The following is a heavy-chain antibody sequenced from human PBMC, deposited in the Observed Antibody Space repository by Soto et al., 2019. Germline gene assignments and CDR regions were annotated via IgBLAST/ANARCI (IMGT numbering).Heavy chain of an antibody. D-gene: IGHD2-15*01. CDR3: ARDFHCSGGRCYDCFDP. CDR2: ISTYNDKR. V-gene: IGHV1-18*01. J-gene: IGHJ5*02. CDR1: GYTFTSYG. Sequence: QVQLVQSGAEVKKPGAPVKVSCKASGYTFTSYGISWVRQAPGQGLEWMGWISTYNDKRAYAQKLQGRVTMTTDTSTSTAYMELRSLRSDDTALYYCARDFHCSGGRCYDCFDPWGQGTLVTVSS.